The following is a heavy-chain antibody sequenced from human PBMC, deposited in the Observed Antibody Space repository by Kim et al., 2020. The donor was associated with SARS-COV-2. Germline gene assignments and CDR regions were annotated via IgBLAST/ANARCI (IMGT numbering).Heavy chain of an antibody. J-gene: IGHJ4*02. Sequence: ADSVKGRFTISRGDSKNTLYFHMNSLRAEDTALYYCAKAPSTSSPSFYDSWGQGILVTVSS. V-gene: IGHV3-23*01. D-gene: IGHD2-2*01. CDR3: AKAPSTSSPSFYDS.